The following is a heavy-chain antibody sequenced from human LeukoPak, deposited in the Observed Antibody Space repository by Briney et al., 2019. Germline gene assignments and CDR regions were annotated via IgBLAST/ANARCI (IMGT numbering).Heavy chain of an antibody. J-gene: IGHJ3*02. CDR3: ARVTYSSSSISVDAFNI. V-gene: IGHV4-39*07. CDR1: GGSISSSSYY. Sequence: SETLSLTCTVSGGSISSSSYYWGWIRQPPGKGLEWIGRIYSSGSTNYNPSLKSRVTMSVDTSKNQFSLKLTSVTAADTAVYYCARVTYSSSSISVDAFNIRGQGTVVTVSP. CDR2: IYSSGST. D-gene: IGHD6-6*01.